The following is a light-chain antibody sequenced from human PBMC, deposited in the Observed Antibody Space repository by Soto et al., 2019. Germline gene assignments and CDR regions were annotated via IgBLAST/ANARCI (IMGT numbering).Light chain of an antibody. Sequence: EIVMRQSPATLSLSPWERATLSCRASLSVSSDLAWYRQKPGQAPRLLIYRAFTRATGIPARFSGSGFGTDFTLTISSLQSEDFAVYYCQQYNNWPLTFGGGTKVDI. CDR1: LSVSSD. CDR3: QQYNNWPLT. J-gene: IGKJ4*01. CDR2: RAF. V-gene: IGKV3-15*01.